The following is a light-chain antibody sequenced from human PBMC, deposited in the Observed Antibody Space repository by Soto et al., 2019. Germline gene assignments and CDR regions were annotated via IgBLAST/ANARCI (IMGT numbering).Light chain of an antibody. CDR1: QSASSY. V-gene: IGKV3-11*01. CDR3: QQRSNWPIT. J-gene: IGKJ5*01. CDR2: DAS. Sequence: EIVLTQSPATLSLSPGERATLSFGASQSASSYFAWYQQKPGQAPRLLIYDASNRATGIPARFSGSGSGTDFTLTISSLEPEDFAVYYCQQRSNWPITFGQGTRLEIK.